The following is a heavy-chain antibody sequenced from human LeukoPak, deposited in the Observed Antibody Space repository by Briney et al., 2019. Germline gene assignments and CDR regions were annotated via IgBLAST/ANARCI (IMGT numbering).Heavy chain of an antibody. Sequence: ASVKVSCKASGGTFSSYAISWVRQAPGQGLEWMGGIIPIFGTANYAQKFLGRVTITADESTSTAYMELSSLRSEDTAVYYCASGDSGYDTYNWFDPWGQGTLVTVSS. D-gene: IGHD5-12*01. CDR1: GGTFSSYA. J-gene: IGHJ5*02. CDR2: IIPIFGTA. V-gene: IGHV1-69*13. CDR3: ASGDSGYDTYNWFDP.